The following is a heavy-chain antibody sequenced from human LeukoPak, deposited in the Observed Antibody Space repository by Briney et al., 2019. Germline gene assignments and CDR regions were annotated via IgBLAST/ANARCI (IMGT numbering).Heavy chain of an antibody. D-gene: IGHD5-12*01. J-gene: IGHJ6*03. Sequence: GGSLRLSCAASGFTFSSYEMNWVRQAPGKGLEWVSYISSSGNTIYYADSVKGRFTISRDNSKNTLYLQMNSLRAEDTAVYYCAKGSGYEHNYYYYYMDVWGKGTTVTISS. V-gene: IGHV3-48*03. CDR2: ISSSGNTI. CDR1: GFTFSSYE. CDR3: AKGSGYEHNYYYYYMDV.